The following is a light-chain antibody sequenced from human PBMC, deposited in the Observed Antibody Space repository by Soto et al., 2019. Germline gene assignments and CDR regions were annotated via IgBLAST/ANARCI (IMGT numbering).Light chain of an antibody. Sequence: HSVRTQPPSLSGAPGQRVTISCTGSGSNIGAPYDVHWYQHLPGTAPKLPIYGSTNRPSGVPGRFSGSKSGTSASLAITGLQAEDEADYYCQSYDSSLSGYVFGAGTKVTVL. CDR1: GSNIGAPYD. V-gene: IGLV1-40*01. J-gene: IGLJ1*01. CDR3: QSYDSSLSGYV. CDR2: GST.